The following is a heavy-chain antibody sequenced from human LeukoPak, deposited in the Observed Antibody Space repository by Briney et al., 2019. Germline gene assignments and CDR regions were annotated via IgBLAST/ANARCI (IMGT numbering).Heavy chain of an antibody. V-gene: IGHV4-39*01. CDR1: GGSISSSSHY. CDR2: IYYSGST. CDR3: AGRVRGGSFDY. D-gene: IGHD3-10*01. Sequence: PSETLSLTCTVSGGSISSSSHYWARIRQPPGKGLEWNGGIYYSGSTDYNPSLQSRLTLSPGPSKTQSSLGLSFVTAADTAVYFCAGRVRGGSFDYWGQGTLVTVSS. J-gene: IGHJ4*02.